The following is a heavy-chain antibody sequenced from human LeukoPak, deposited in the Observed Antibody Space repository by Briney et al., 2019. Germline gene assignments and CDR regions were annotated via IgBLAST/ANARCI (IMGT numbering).Heavy chain of an antibody. Sequence: GGSLRLSCAASGFTFSSYEMNWVRQAPGKGLEWVSSISSSSSYIYYADSVKGRFTISRDNAKNSLDLQMNSLRAEDTAVYYCARDSKALGEAFDIWGQGTMVTVSS. CDR1: GFTFSSYE. CDR3: ARDSKALGEAFDI. J-gene: IGHJ3*02. CDR2: ISSSSSYI. V-gene: IGHV3-21*01.